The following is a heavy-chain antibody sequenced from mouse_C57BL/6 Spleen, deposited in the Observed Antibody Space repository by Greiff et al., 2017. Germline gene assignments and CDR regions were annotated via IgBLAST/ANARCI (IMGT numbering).Heavy chain of an antibody. Sequence: QVQLQQSGAELVRPGTSVKVSCKASGYAFTNYLLEWVKQRPGQGLEWIGVINPGSGGTNYNEKFKGKATLTADKSSSTAYMQLSSLTSEDSAVYFCARDYGDYWGQGTTLTVSS. J-gene: IGHJ2*01. CDR3: ARDYGDY. D-gene: IGHD1-1*02. CDR2: INPGSGGT. CDR1: GYAFTNYL. V-gene: IGHV1-54*01.